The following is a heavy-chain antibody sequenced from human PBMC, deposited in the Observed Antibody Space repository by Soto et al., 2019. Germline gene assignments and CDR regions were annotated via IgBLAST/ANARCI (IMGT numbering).Heavy chain of an antibody. CDR1: VFIFTDYA. CDR2: ISNDGRDQ. J-gene: IGHJ4*02. CDR3: AKDRAYGAASYYLDY. Sequence: GGSLRLSCAASVFIFTDYAMHWVRQAPGKRLEWVAVISNDGRDQHSADSVKGRFAISRDNSKNTLYLQMNGLRAEDTAIYYCAKDRAYGAASYYLDYWGQGTLVTVSS. V-gene: IGHV3-30*18. D-gene: IGHD4-17*01.